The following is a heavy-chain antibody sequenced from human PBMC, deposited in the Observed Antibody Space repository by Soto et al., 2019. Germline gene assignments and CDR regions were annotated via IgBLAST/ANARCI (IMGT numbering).Heavy chain of an antibody. J-gene: IGHJ5*01. Sequence: ASVKVSCKASGYTFTSYGISWVRQAPGQGLEWMGWISAYNGNTNYAQKRQGRVTMTTDTSTSTAYMELRSLRSDDTAVYYCARRGSEYYDYWSGYYWFDPWGQGTLVTVSS. V-gene: IGHV1-18*01. CDR2: ISAYNGNT. CDR3: ARRGSEYYDYWSGYYWFDP. CDR1: GYTFTSYG. D-gene: IGHD3-3*01.